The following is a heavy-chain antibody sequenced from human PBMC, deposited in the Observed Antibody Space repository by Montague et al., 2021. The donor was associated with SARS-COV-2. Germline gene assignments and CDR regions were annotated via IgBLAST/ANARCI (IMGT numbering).Heavy chain of an antibody. CDR3: VRDGDYALPSGMDV. Sequence: SETLSLTCTVSGGSIISSDHYWAWIRQPPGGALEWIGNIFYSGTTYYNLSLQSRVTISIDTSKNQFSLKVTSVVAADTAVYYCVRDGDYALPSGMDVWGHGTTVIVSS. CDR1: GGSIISSDHY. D-gene: IGHD4-17*01. V-gene: IGHV4-39*07. J-gene: IGHJ6*02. CDR2: IFYSGTT.